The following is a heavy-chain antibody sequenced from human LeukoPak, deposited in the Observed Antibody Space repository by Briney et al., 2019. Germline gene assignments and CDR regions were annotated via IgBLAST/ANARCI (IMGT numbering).Heavy chain of an antibody. CDR1: GYTFTSYY. Sequence: ASVKVSCKASGYTFTSYYMHWARQAPGQGLEWMGWIHPHSGVKNYAQKFKGWVTLTRDTSINTVYMELSTLRSDDTAVYYCARDATTSVGTLDYWGQGTLVTVSS. CDR3: ARDATTSVGTLDY. J-gene: IGHJ4*02. CDR2: IHPHSGVK. D-gene: IGHD5-24*01. V-gene: IGHV1-2*04.